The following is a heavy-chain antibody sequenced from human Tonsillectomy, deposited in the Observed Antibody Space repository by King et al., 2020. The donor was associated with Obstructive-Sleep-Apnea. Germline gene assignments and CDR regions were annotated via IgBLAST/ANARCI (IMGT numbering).Heavy chain of an antibody. Sequence: VQLVESGGGLVQSGGSLRLSCAAAGFTFSDYWMTWVRQAPGKGLEWGANIKQDGSEKDYVDSVKGRFTISRDNADNSLSLQMDSLRAEETAVYYCAKGSYRHDYWGQGTLVTVSS. V-gene: IGHV3-7*01. CDR3: AKGSYRHDY. CDR2: IKQDGSEK. D-gene: IGHD3-16*02. J-gene: IGHJ4*02. CDR1: GFTFSDYW.